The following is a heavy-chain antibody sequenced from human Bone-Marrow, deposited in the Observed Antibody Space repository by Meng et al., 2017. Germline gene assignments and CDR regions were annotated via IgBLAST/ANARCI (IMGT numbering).Heavy chain of an antibody. Sequence: ASVKVSCKASGYTLTDYFIHWIQQAPGQGLEWMGRINPNSGATDYAQKFQGRVTMTRDTSISTAYMQLSSLRSDDTAVYYCAREFTVFVVVTSLFDFWGQGTLVTVSS. CDR3: AREFTVFVVVTSLFDF. CDR2: INPNSGAT. D-gene: IGHD3-3*01. V-gene: IGHV1-2*06. CDR1: GYTLTDYF. J-gene: IGHJ4*02.